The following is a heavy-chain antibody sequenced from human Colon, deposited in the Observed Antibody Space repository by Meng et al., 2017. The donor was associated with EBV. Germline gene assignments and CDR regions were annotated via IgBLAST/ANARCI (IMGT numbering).Heavy chain of an antibody. CDR3: ATCLRWEVPGSDY. D-gene: IGHD1-26*01. CDR2: IYSGGDT. CDR1: GFSVSSKY. J-gene: IGHJ4*02. V-gene: IGHV3-53*01. Sequence: EVQLVEVGGGLSQPGGSLGLSCAASGFSVSSKYMSWVRQAPGKGLEWVSVIYSGGDTRYADSVKGRFTISRDSSKNTLYLQMNSLRAEDTAVYYCATCLRWEVPGSDYWGQGTLVTVSS.